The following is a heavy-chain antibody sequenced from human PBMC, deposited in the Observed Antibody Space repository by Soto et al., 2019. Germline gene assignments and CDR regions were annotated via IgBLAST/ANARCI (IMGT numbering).Heavy chain of an antibody. Sequence: VQLVQSGAEVKKPGASVKVSCKASGYTFTNFAMHWVRQAPGQRLEWMGWISPGNGDTRYSRNFQGRVTMTSDTPSNTGYMELSSLKSEDTTVYYCARGEFLGPLDGNDYWGQGTLVTVSS. D-gene: IGHD3-16*01. J-gene: IGHJ4*02. V-gene: IGHV1-3*01. CDR3: ARGEFLGPLDGNDY. CDR2: ISPGNGDT. CDR1: GYTFTNFA.